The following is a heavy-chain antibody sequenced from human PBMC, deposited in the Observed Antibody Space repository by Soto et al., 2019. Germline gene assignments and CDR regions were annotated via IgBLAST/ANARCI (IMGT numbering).Heavy chain of an antibody. CDR3: ARGDATKIVVTTYYGVDV. CDR2: MIPVFGTA. CDR1: GGSLSNYG. Sequence: QVQLVQSGAEVKKPGSSVKVSCKASGGSLSNYGISWVRQAPGQGLEWMGWMIPVFGTANYAQKFQGRVTVTGDESTSIVYMDVPSLRSEDTAVYYCARGDATKIVVTTYYGVDVWGQGTTVTVSS. J-gene: IGHJ6*02. V-gene: IGHV1-69*12. D-gene: IGHD4-17*01.